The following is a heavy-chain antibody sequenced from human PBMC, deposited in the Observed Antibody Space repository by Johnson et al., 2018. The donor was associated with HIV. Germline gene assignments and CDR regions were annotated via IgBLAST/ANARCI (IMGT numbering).Heavy chain of an antibody. CDR1: GFTFSSYA. CDR3: AKDRGSSSWYKDAFDI. V-gene: IGHV3-23*04. Sequence: VQLVKSGGGLVQPGWSLRLSCAASGFTFSSYAMSWVRQAPGKGLEWVSAISCSGGSTYYADSVQGRFPISRDNSKNTLYLQMNSLRAEDTAVYYCAKDRGSSSWYKDAFDIWGQGTMVTVSS. D-gene: IGHD6-13*01. J-gene: IGHJ3*02. CDR2: ISCSGGST.